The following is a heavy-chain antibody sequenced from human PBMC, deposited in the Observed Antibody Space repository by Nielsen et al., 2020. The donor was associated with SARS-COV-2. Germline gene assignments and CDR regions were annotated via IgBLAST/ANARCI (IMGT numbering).Heavy chain of an antibody. J-gene: IGHJ4*02. CDR1: GFTFSNFN. CDR3: VRDLPYGGPHDY. CDR2: IGSDTTTK. V-gene: IGHV3-48*02. Sequence: GGSLRLSCAASGFTFSNFNMNWVRRAPGKGLEWVSYIGSDTTTKHYADSVRGRFIVSGDSAKNSLYLQMNSLRDEDTAVYFCVRDLPYGGPHDYWGQGTLVTVSS. D-gene: IGHD4-23*01.